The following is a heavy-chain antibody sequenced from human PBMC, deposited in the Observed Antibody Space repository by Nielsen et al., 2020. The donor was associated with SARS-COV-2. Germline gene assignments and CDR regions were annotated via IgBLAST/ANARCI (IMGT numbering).Heavy chain of an antibody. Sequence: ESLKISCAASGFTFKNYAMSWVRQAPGKGLEWIGEINHIGSTNYNPSLKSRVTISVDTSKNHFSLKLSSVTAADTSTYYCARGHYGDYIDWGQGTLATVSS. CDR3: ARGHYGDYID. V-gene: IGHV4-34*01. CDR1: GFTFKNYA. D-gene: IGHD4-17*01. J-gene: IGHJ4*02. CDR2: INHIGST.